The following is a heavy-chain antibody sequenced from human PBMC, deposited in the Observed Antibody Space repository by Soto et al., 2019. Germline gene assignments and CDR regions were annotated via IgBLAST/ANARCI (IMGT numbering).Heavy chain of an antibody. CDR3: VSQRCTVLTLAYFDN. D-gene: IGHD2-8*01. CDR1: GGSVTNSSYY. J-gene: IGHJ4*01. V-gene: IGHV4-39*01. Sequence: PSETLSLTCTVSGGSVTNSSYYWGWIRQSPGKGLEWIGSVYYRGRSYSKSSVKSRVTISVDTSKNQFSLNLNSVTASDTAVYFCVSQRCTVLTLAYFDNWGPGALVTVSS. CDR2: VYYRGRS.